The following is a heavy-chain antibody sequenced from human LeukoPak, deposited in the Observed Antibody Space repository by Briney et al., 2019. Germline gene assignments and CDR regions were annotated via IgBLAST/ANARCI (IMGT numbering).Heavy chain of an antibody. D-gene: IGHD3-10*01. CDR1: GITFSSYG. Sequence: GGSLRLSCAASGITFSSYGMSWVRQAPGKGLEWVSSISSTGGTTYYADSVKGRFTISRDNAKNSLYLQMNSLRAEDTAVYYCARAAFMVRGVIITTVDPWGQGTLVTVSS. CDR3: ARAAFMVRGVIITTVDP. V-gene: IGHV3-48*04. CDR2: ISSTGGTT. J-gene: IGHJ5*02.